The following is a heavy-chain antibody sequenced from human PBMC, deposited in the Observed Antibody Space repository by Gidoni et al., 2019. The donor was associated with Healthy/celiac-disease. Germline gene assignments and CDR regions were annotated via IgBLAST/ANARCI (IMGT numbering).Heavy chain of an antibody. CDR1: GFTFSSDA. D-gene: IGHD1-26*01. Sequence: EVQLLESGGGLVQPGGSLRLSCAAAGFTFSSDAMSWVRQAPGKGLELVSSISGSGGSTYYADSVKGRFTISRDNSKNTLYLQMNSLRAEDTAVYYCAKKGAPLGIVGASIDYWGQGTLVTVSS. V-gene: IGHV3-23*01. CDR2: ISGSGGST. J-gene: IGHJ4*02. CDR3: AKKGAPLGIVGASIDY.